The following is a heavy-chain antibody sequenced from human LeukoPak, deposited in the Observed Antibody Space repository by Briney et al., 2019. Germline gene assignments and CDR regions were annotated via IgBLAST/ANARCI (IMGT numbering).Heavy chain of an antibody. CDR1: GYTFTGYY. CDR3: ASEYSSSNDAFDI. Sequence: ASVKVSCKASGYTFTGYYMHWVRQAPGQGLEWMGWISAYNGNTNYAQKLQGRVTMTTDTTTSTAYMELRSLRSDDTAVYYCASEYSSSNDAFDIWGQGTMVTVSS. J-gene: IGHJ3*02. D-gene: IGHD6-6*01. V-gene: IGHV1-18*04. CDR2: ISAYNGNT.